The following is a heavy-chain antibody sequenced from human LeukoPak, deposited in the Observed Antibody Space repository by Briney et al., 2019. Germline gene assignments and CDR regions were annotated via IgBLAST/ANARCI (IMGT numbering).Heavy chain of an antibody. J-gene: IGHJ6*03. CDR1: GFIFSNFG. CDR2: ISYDGSNN. Sequence: GGSLRLSCAASGFIFSNFGMHWVRQAPGKGLEWVAVISYDGSNNYYADSVKGRFTISRDNSKNTLYLQMNSLRAEDTAVYYCAKDQRNSSGWYVYYYYYMDVWGKGTTVTVSS. V-gene: IGHV3-30*18. CDR3: AKDQRNSSGWYVYYYYYMDV. D-gene: IGHD6-19*01.